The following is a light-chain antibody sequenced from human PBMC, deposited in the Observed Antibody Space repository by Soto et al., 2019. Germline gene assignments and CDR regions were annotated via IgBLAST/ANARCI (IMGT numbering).Light chain of an antibody. CDR3: QKYKSFWT. Sequence: DIQMTQSPSTLSASVGDRVTISCRASQTISNWLAWYQQKPGKAPKLLIYDASSLESGVPSRFSGSGSGTDFTLTISSLQPEDFATYYCQKYKSFWTCGQGTKVEIK. CDR2: DAS. J-gene: IGKJ1*01. CDR1: QTISNW. V-gene: IGKV1-5*01.